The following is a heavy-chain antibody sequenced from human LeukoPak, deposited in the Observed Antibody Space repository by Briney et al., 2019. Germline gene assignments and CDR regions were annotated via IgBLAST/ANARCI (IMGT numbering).Heavy chain of an antibody. V-gene: IGHV4-59*01. CDR2: TYYSGST. Sequence: SETLSLTCTVSGGSISSYYWSWIRQPPGKGLEWIGYTYYSGSTNYNPSLKSRVTISVDTSKNQFSLKLSSVTAADTAVYYCARFGFYGDYETRPNWFDPWGQGTLVTVSS. CDR1: GGSISSYY. D-gene: IGHD4-17*01. CDR3: ARFGFYGDYETRPNWFDP. J-gene: IGHJ5*02.